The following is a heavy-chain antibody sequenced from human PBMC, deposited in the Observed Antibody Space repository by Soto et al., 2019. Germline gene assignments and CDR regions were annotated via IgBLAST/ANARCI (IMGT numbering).Heavy chain of an antibody. CDR3: ARRDGYNDTADY. Sequence: QVQLVESGGGVVQPGRSLRLSCAASGFTFSSYAMHWVRQAPGKGLEWVAVISYDGSNKYYADSVKGRFTISRDNSKNTLYLQMNSLRAEDTAVYYCARRDGYNDTADYWGQGTLVTVSS. J-gene: IGHJ4*02. CDR2: ISYDGSNK. V-gene: IGHV3-30-3*01. CDR1: GFTFSSYA. D-gene: IGHD5-12*01.